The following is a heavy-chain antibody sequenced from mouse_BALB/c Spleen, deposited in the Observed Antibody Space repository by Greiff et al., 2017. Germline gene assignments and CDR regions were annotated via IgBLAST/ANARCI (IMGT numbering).Heavy chain of an antibody. J-gene: IGHJ2*01. Sequence: VQGVESGAELAKPGASVKMSCKASGYTFTSYWMHWVKQRPGQGLEWIGYINPSTGYTEYNQKFKDKATLTADKSSSTAYMQLSSLTSEDSAVYYCASTTEYYFDYWGQGTTLTVSS. CDR2: INPSTGYT. CDR1: GYTFTSYW. V-gene: IGHV1-7*01. CDR3: ASTTEYYFDY. D-gene: IGHD1-1*01.